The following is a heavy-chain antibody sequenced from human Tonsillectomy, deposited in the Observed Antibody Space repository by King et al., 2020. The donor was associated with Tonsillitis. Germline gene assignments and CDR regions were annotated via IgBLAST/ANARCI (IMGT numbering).Heavy chain of an antibody. D-gene: IGHD3-22*01. V-gene: IGHV3-13*01. CDR1: GFTFSSYD. Sequence: VQLVESGGGVVQPGGSLRLSCAASGFTFSSYDLHWVRQTTGKGLEWVSGIGTAGDTYYPGSVKGRFTISRENAKNSLYLQMNSLRAGDTAVYYCARGKYYYDSSVYDDAFDIWGQGTMVTVSS. CDR3: ARGKYYYDSSVYDDAFDI. J-gene: IGHJ3*02. CDR2: IGTAGDT.